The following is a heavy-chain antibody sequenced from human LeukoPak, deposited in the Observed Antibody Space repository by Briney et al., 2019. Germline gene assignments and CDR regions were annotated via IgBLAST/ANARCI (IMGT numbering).Heavy chain of an antibody. CDR1: GFTFSSYG. V-gene: IGHV3-48*03. CDR2: ISSSVGTI. Sequence: GGSLRLSCAASGFTFSSYGMNWVRQAPGKGLEWVSYISSSVGTIYYADSVKGRFTISRDNTKKSLYLQMNSLRAEDTAVYYCARDSGGYYFDYWGQGTLVTVSS. D-gene: IGHD3-10*01. J-gene: IGHJ4*02. CDR3: ARDSGGYYFDY.